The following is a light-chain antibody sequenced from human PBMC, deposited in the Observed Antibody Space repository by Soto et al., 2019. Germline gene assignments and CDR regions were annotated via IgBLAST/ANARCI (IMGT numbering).Light chain of an antibody. J-gene: IGLJ1*01. V-gene: IGLV2-14*01. CDR1: SSDIGAYNY. CDR2: EVS. Sequence: QSALTQPASVSGSPGQSITISCTGTSSDIGAYNYVSWNQQHPGKAPKLMIYEVSNRPSGVSNRFSGSKSGNTASLTISGVKAEDEDDYYCSSYTSSSTYVFGTGTKLTVL. CDR3: SSYTSSSTYV.